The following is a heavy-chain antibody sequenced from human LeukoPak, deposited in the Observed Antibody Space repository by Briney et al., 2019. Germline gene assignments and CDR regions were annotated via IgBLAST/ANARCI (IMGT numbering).Heavy chain of an antibody. CDR2: ISYDGSNK. J-gene: IGHJ6*04. Sequence: GGSLRLSCAASGFTFSSYAMHWVGQAPGKGLEWVAVISYDGSNKYYADSVKGRFTISRDNSKNTLYLQMNSLRAEDTAVYYCARRSYYDILTGYYTTSPYYGMDVWGKGTTVTVSS. CDR1: GFTFSSYA. CDR3: ARRSYYDILTGYYTTSPYYGMDV. V-gene: IGHV3-30*04. D-gene: IGHD3-9*01.